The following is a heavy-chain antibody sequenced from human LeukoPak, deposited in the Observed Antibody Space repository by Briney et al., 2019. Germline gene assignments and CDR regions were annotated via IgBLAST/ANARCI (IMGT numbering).Heavy chain of an antibody. CDR1: DGSFSGHY. V-gene: IGHV4-34*01. J-gene: IGHJ4*02. CDR3: ARSSTGDYEFDY. D-gene: IGHD2-8*02. CDR2: INHLGST. Sequence: SETLSLTCGVYDGSFSGHYWAWIRQSPGKGLEWIGDINHLGSTNFNPSLRSRVTISVDTSKKQFSLNMMSVTAADTAVYYCARSSTGDYEFDYWGQGTLVTVSS.